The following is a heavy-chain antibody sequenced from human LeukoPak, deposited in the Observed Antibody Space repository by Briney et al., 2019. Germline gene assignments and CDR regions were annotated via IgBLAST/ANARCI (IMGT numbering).Heavy chain of an antibody. Sequence: PSQTLSLTCTVSGGSISSGSYYWNWIRQPAGKGLEWIGRIYTTGSTSYNPSLKSRVTISVDTSKNQFSLKVTSVTAADTALYYCARDGRVYYFDYWGQGTLVTVSS. CDR2: IYTTGST. CDR3: ARDGRVYYFDY. V-gene: IGHV4-61*02. D-gene: IGHD5/OR15-5a*01. CDR1: GGSISSGSYY. J-gene: IGHJ4*02.